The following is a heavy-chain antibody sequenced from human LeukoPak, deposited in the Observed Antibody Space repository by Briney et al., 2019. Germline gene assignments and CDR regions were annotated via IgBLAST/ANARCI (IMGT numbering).Heavy chain of an antibody. CDR1: GFTFSSYS. Sequence: GGSLRLSCPASGFTFSSYSMNWVRQAPGKGLEWVSYISSSSTIYYADSVKGRFTISRDSSKNTLFLQMNSLKAEDTAVYYCATDSGEYSLPFWGQGTLVTVSS. J-gene: IGHJ4*02. V-gene: IGHV3-48*01. CDR2: ISSSSTI. CDR3: ATDSGEYSLPF. D-gene: IGHD2/OR15-2a*01.